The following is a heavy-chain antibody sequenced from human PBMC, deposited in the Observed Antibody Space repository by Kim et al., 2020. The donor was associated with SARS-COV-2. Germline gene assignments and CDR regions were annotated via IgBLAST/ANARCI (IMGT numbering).Heavy chain of an antibody. J-gene: IGHJ4*02. Sequence: PPLGSRVTISADTSKNPFSMRLSSVTAADTAVYYCARSIVTGTAQGSIDYWGQGTLVTVSS. V-gene: IGHV4-59*01. CDR3: ARSIVTGTAQGSIDY. D-gene: IGHD1-20*01.